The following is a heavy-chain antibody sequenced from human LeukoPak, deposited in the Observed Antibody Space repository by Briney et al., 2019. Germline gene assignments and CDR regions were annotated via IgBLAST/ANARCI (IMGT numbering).Heavy chain of an antibody. Sequence: GESLPLSCAASGFTFSSYAMHWLRQAPGRGLEWVAVISYGGSNKYYADSVKGRFTISRDNSKNKLYLKMNSLRAEDTAVYYCARVRWELLCLDYWGQGTLVTVSS. V-gene: IGHV3-30*16. CDR2: ISYGGSNK. D-gene: IGHD1-26*01. J-gene: IGHJ4*02. CDR1: GFTFSSYA. CDR3: ARVRWELLCLDY.